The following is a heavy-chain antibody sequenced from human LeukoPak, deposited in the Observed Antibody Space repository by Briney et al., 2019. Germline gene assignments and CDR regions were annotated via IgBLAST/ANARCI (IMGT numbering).Heavy chain of an antibody. J-gene: IGHJ5*02. CDR2: ITSDASTI. CDR1: GYSFSTYS. CDR3: ARDLGDL. V-gene: IGHV3-48*01. Sequence: PGGSLRLSCEASGYSFSTYSMNWVRQAPGKGLDWVAYITSDASTIYYAESVKGRFTICRDNANNSLYLQLNSLRVEDTAVYYCARDLGDLWGQGTLVSVSS.